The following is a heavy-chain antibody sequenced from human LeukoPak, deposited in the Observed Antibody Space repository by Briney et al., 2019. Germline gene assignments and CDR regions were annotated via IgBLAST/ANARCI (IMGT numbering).Heavy chain of an antibody. D-gene: IGHD6-13*01. Sequence: PGGSLRLSCAASGFTFDDYAMHGVRHAPGKGLEGVSGISWNSGSIDYAESVKGRFTISRDNAKKSLYLQMKRLRAEDTALYYCAKDMARYSSSPFTSGYGYWGQGTLVTVSS. CDR1: GFTFDDYA. J-gene: IGHJ4*02. CDR3: AKDMARYSSSPFTSGYGY. CDR2: ISWNSGSI. V-gene: IGHV3-9*01.